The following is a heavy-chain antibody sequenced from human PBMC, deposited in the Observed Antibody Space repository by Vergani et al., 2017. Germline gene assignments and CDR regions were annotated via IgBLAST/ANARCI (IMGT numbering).Heavy chain of an antibody. CDR1: GFTFSSYG. Sequence: QVQLVESGGGVVQPGGSLRLSCAASGFTFSSYGMHWVRQAPGKGLEWVAFIRYDGSNKYYADSVKGRFTISRDNSKNTLYLQMNSLRAEYTAVYYCAKGVEAYCGGDCYSPFDYWGQGTLVTVSS. CDR3: AKGVEAYCGGDCYSPFDY. V-gene: IGHV3-30*02. D-gene: IGHD2-21*02. J-gene: IGHJ4*02. CDR2: IRYDGSNK.